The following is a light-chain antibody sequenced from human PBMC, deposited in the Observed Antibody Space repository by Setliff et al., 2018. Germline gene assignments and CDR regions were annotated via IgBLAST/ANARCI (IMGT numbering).Light chain of an antibody. CDR3: FSYTSSSSYG. CDR2: DVS. CDR1: SSDVGAYDY. J-gene: IGLJ1*01. Sequence: QSALTQPASVSGSPGQSITISCTGSSSDVGAYDYVSWYQHHPGRAPKFMIYDVSKRPSGVSNRFSGSKSGNTASLTISGLQAEDEADYYCFSYTSSSSYGFGSGTKVTVL. V-gene: IGLV2-14*03.